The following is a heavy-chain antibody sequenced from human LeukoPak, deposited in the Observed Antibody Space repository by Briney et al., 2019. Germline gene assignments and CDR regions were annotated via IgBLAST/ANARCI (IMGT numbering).Heavy chain of an antibody. CDR1: GFNFSDYY. CDR2: ISSRGFST. Sequence: GSLRLSCAASGFNFSDYYMSWIRQAPGKGLEWVSYISSRGFSTYYAGSVKGRFTISRDNARNSLYLQMNSLAPEDTALYYCARGKRRFDYWGQGTLVSVSS. V-gene: IGHV3-11*01. J-gene: IGHJ4*02. CDR3: ARGKRRFDY.